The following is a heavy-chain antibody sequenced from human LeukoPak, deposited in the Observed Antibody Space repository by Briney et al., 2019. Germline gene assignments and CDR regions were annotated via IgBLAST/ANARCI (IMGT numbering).Heavy chain of an antibody. Sequence: SETLSLTCTVTGGSISSYYWSWIRQPPGKGLEWIGYIYYSGSTNYNPSLKSRVTISVDTSKNQFSLKLSSVTAADTAVYYCARDALLGDFDAFDIWGQGTMVTVSS. CDR3: ARDALLGDFDAFDI. J-gene: IGHJ3*02. CDR2: IYYSGST. D-gene: IGHD2-21*02. V-gene: IGHV4-59*01. CDR1: GGSISSYY.